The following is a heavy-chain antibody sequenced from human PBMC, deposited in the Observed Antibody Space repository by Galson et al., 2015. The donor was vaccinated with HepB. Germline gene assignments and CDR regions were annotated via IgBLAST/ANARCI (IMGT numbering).Heavy chain of an antibody. J-gene: IGHJ4*02. CDR1: GFTFSSYG. D-gene: IGHD6-13*01. V-gene: IGHV3-30*18. CDR2: ISYDGSNK. CDR3: AKDGGYSSSWNCFY. Sequence: SLRLSCAASGFTFSSYGMHWVRQAPGKGLEWVAVISYDGSNKYYADSVKGRFTISRDNSKNTLYLQMNSLRAEDTAVYYCAKDGGYSSSWNCFYWGQGTLVTVSS.